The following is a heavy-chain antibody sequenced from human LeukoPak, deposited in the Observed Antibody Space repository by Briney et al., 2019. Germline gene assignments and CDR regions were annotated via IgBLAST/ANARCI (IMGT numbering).Heavy chain of an antibody. CDR2: IISICYTA. CDR1: GGTYSSYA. V-gene: IGHV1-69*01. J-gene: IGHJ5*02. Sequence: SVKVSCKASGGTYSSYAISWVRQDRGQGLEWMGGIISICYTANHPQKVQGRVTITADESTSTAYMELSSLRSEDTAVYYCARGGPDIVVVPAAKRVYNWFDPWGQGTLVTVSS. D-gene: IGHD2-2*01. CDR3: ARGGPDIVVVPAAKRVYNWFDP.